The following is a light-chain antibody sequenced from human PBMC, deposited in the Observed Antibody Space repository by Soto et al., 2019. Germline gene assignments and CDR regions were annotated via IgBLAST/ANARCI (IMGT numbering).Light chain of an antibody. CDR1: QGISSY. CDR2: AAS. J-gene: IGKJ1*01. Sequence: AIRMTQSPSSVSACTGDRVTITCRASQGISSYLAWYQQKPGKAPKLLIYAASTLQSGVPSRFSGSGSGTEFTLTISCLQSEDFATYYCQQYYTYPWTFGQGTKVEIK. V-gene: IGKV1-8*01. CDR3: QQYYTYPWT.